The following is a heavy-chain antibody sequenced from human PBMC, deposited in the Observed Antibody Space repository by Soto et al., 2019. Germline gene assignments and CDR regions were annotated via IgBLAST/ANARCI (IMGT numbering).Heavy chain of an antibody. J-gene: IGHJ4*02. CDR2: ISTSGGRP. CDR1: GIAFSNYA. D-gene: IGHD3-16*02. Sequence: PRLSCTASGIAFSNYAMSWVRQAPRKGLEWVSTISTSGGRPYYADSVKGRFTISRDNSKNTLYLQMNSLRAEDTAVYYCAKDPDRYDYVWGTYRYIDHWGQGTRVTVSS. CDR3: AKDPDRYDYVWGTYRYIDH. V-gene: IGHV3-23*01.